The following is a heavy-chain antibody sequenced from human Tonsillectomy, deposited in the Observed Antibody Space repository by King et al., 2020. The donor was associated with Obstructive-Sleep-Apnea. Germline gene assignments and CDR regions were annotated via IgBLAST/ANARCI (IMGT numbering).Heavy chain of an antibody. CDR1: GFTFSDYY. V-gene: IGHV3-11*01. Sequence: VQLVESGGGLVKPGGSLRLSCAASGFTFSDYYMSWIRQAPGKGLEWVSYISSSGSTIYYADSVKGRFTISRDNAKNSLYLQMNSLRAEDTAVYYCAGDLMGYSGYDSTYYYYGMDVWGQGTTVTVSS. CDR3: AGDLMGYSGYDSTYYYYGMDV. CDR2: ISSSGSTI. D-gene: IGHD5-12*01. J-gene: IGHJ6*02.